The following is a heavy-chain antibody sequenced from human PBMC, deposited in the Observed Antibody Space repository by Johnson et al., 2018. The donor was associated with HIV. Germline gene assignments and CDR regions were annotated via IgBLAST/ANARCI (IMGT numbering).Heavy chain of an antibody. D-gene: IGHD3-22*01. CDR2: ISFHSGTI. CDR3: VKEDSSGYYYGSGAFDF. J-gene: IGHJ3*01. CDR1: GFSFDAYG. Sequence: VHLVESGGGLVQPGRSLRLSCAASGFSFDAYGMHWVRQPPGKGLEWVAGISFHSGTIGYADSVKGRFTISRDNAKNSLYLQLNSLRPEDTALYYCVKEDSSGYYYGSGAFDFWGQGTMVTVSS. V-gene: IGHV3-9*01.